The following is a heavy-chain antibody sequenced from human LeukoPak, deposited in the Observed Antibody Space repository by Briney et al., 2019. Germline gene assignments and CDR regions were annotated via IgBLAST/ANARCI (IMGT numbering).Heavy chain of an antibody. J-gene: IGHJ5*02. V-gene: IGHV3-30*02. D-gene: IGHD3-3*01. Sequence: PGGSLRLSCAASGFTFSSYGMHWVRQAPGKGLEWVAFIRYDGSNKYYADSVKGRFTISRDNSKNTLYLQMNSLRAEDTAVYYCAKSPEGPNDFWSGYYLNWFDPWGQGTLVTVSS. CDR3: AKSPEGPNDFWSGYYLNWFDP. CDR1: GFTFSSYG. CDR2: IRYDGSNK.